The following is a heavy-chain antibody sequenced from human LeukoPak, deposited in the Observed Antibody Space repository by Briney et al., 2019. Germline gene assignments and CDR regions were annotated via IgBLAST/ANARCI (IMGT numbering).Heavy chain of an antibody. Sequence: PGGSLRLSCAVSGITLTNYGMSWVRQAPGKGQECVVGISGSGGGTNYADSVKGRFTISRDNPKNTLYLQMNSLRAEDTAVSFCAKRGVVIRVILVGFHKEAYYFDSCGQGALVTVSS. J-gene: IGHJ4*02. CDR2: ISGSGGGT. D-gene: IGHD3-22*01. CDR3: AKRGVVIRVILVGFHKEAYYFDS. V-gene: IGHV3-23*01. CDR1: GITLTNYG.